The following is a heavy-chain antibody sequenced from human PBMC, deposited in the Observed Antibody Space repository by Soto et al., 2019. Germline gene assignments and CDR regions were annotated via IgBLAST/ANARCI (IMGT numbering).Heavy chain of an antibody. Sequence: GGSLRLSCVASGFTFSSYNMNWVRQAPGKGLEWVSYISSSSSTKYYADSVKGRFTISRDNGKNSLFLQMNSLRAEDTAVYYCASRANYYDSSGYFHSGFDYWGQGT. CDR1: GFTFSSYN. V-gene: IGHV3-48*01. CDR2: ISSSSSTK. J-gene: IGHJ4*02. D-gene: IGHD3-22*01. CDR3: ASRANYYDSSGYFHSGFDY.